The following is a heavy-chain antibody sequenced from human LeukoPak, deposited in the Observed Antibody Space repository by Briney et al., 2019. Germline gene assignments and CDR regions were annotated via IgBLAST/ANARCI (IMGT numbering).Heavy chain of an antibody. Sequence: PSETLSLTCTVSGGSINSYYWSWIRQPPGKGLEWIGYIYYSGSTNYNPSLKSRVTISVDTSKNQFSLKLSSVTAADTAVYYCARGQDYGDYVDYWGQGTLVTVSS. V-gene: IGHV4-59*01. J-gene: IGHJ4*02. CDR1: GGSINSYY. CDR2: IYYSGST. D-gene: IGHD4-17*01. CDR3: ARGQDYGDYVDY.